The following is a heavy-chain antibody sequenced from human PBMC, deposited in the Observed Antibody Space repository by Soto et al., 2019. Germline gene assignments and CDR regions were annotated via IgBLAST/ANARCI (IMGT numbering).Heavy chain of an antibody. CDR2: MNPDSGGT. D-gene: IGHD2-15*01. CDR3: ARGRDSGVIDY. V-gene: IGHV1-2*02. Sequence: ASVKVSFKASGYTFTGNYIHWVRQAPGQGPEWMGWMNPDSGGTDYAQNFQGRVTMTRDTSINTAYMELNGLSSDDTAIYFCARGRDSGVIDYWGQGTQVTVSS. J-gene: IGHJ4*02. CDR1: GYTFTGNY.